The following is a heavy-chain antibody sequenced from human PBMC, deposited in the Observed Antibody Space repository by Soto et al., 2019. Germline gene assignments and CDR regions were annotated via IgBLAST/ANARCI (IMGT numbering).Heavy chain of an antibody. CDR1: GASVTSGGYF. J-gene: IGHJ3*02. V-gene: IGHV4-31*02. D-gene: IGHD3-10*01. CDR3: ASPTMVRRGVGAFDI. Sequence: SQTLSLTCGVSGASVTSGGYFWTWIRQVTGKGLEWIGYIYSSGATHYNPSLQSRVSMSVDTSKNQFSLKLTSVTAADTAVYYCASPTMVRRGVGAFDIWGPGTMVTVSS. CDR2: IYSSGAT.